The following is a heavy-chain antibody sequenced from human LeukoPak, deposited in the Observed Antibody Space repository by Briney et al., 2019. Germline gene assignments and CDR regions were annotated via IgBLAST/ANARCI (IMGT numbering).Heavy chain of an antibody. Sequence: GGSLRLSCVASGFTFSDYYMTWVRQAPGKGLEWVSAISGSGGSTYYADSVKGRFTISRDNSKNTLYLQMNSLRAEDTAIYYCAKDHPYSGSHDYWGQGTLVTVSS. V-gene: IGHV3-23*01. J-gene: IGHJ4*02. CDR3: AKDHPYSGSHDY. CDR2: ISGSGGST. CDR1: GFTFSDYY. D-gene: IGHD1-26*01.